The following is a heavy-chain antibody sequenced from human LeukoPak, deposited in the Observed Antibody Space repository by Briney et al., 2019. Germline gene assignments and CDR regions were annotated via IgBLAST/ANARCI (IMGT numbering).Heavy chain of an antibody. V-gene: IGHV3-66*01. J-gene: IGHJ3*02. CDR2: IYSGGST. CDR3: AREMATINSDAFDI. CDR1: GFTVSSNY. D-gene: IGHD5-24*01. Sequence: GGSLRLSCAASGFTVSSNYMSWVRQAPGKGLEWVSVIYSGGSTYYADSVKGRFTISRDNSKNTLYLQMNSLRAEDTAVYYCAREMATINSDAFDIWGQGTMVTVSS.